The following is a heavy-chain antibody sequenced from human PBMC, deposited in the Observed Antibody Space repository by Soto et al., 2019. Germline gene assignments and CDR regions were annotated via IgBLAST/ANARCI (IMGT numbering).Heavy chain of an antibody. CDR2: IKQDGSEK. Sequence: GGSLRLSCAASGLTFSSYWMTWVRQAPGKGLEWVANIKQDGSEKYYVDSVKGRFTISRDNAKNTLYLQMNSLRAEDTAVYYCARDLTYYDFWSGYYGNDAFDIWGQGTMVTVSS. J-gene: IGHJ3*02. D-gene: IGHD3-3*01. CDR1: GLTFSSYW. CDR3: ARDLTYYDFWSGYYGNDAFDI. V-gene: IGHV3-7*01.